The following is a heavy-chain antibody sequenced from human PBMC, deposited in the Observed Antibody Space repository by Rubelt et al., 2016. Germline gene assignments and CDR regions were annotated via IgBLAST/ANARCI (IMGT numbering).Heavy chain of an antibody. CDR3: ARDLMDFDY. CDR1: GFTVSSNY. J-gene: IGHJ4*02. CDR2: IYSGGST. Sequence: EVQLVESGGGLVQPGGSLRLSCAASGFTVSSNYMSWVRQAPGKGLEWVSVIYSGGSTDYAESVKGRFTISRDNSKNTLYRQMNSLRGEDTAVYYCARDLMDFDYWGQGTLVTVSS. V-gene: IGHV3-66*01.